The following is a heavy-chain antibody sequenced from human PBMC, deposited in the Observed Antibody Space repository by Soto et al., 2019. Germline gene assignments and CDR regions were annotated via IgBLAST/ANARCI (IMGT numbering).Heavy chain of an antibody. Sequence: GASVKVSCKASGGTFSSYAISWVRQAPGQGLEWMGGIIPIFGTANYAQKFQGRVTITADESTSTAYMELSSLRSEDTAVYYCARGSWEIADYADSSGYSPYYFDYWGQGTLVTVSS. J-gene: IGHJ4*02. V-gene: IGHV1-69*13. CDR3: ARGSWEIADYADSSGYSPYYFDY. CDR1: GGTFSSYA. D-gene: IGHD3-22*01. CDR2: IIPIFGTA.